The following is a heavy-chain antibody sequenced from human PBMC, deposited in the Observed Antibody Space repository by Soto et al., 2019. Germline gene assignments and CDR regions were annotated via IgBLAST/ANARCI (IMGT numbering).Heavy chain of an antibody. J-gene: IGHJ4*02. Sequence: QVQLVESGGGVVQPGRSLRLSCEASGCTFSSYAMHWVRQAPGKGLEWVAVISYDGSNKYYADSVKGRFTISRDNSKNTLYLQMNSLRAEDTAVYYCARDSSSWYLGRGGYFDYWGQGTLVTVSS. D-gene: IGHD6-13*01. CDR3: ARDSSSWYLGRGGYFDY. CDR2: ISYDGSNK. V-gene: IGHV3-30-3*01. CDR1: GCTFSSYA.